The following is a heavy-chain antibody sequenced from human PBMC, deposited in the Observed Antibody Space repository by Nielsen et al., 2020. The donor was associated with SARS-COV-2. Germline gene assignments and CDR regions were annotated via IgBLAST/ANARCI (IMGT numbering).Heavy chain of an antibody. V-gene: IGHV4-39*07. Sequence: GSLRLSCTVSGGSISSSSYYWGWIRQPPGKGLEWIGSIYYSGSTYYNPSLKSRVTISVDTSKNQFSLKLSSVTAADTAVYYCARGDQYYDSSLWGQGTLVTVSS. J-gene: IGHJ1*01. CDR2: IYYSGST. D-gene: IGHD3-22*01. CDR1: GGSISSSSYY. CDR3: ARGDQYYDSSL.